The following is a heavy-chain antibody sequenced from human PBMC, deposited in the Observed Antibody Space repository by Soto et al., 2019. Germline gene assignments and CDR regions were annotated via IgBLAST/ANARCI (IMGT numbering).Heavy chain of an antibody. Sequence: SETLSLTCAVYGGSFSGYYWSWIRQPPGKGLEWIGEINHSGSTNYNPSLKSRVTISVDTSKNQFSLKLSSVTAADTAVYYCARGSGTIFGVVINYYYYYMDVWGKGTTVTVSS. D-gene: IGHD3-3*01. V-gene: IGHV4-34*01. CDR3: ARGSGTIFGVVINYYYYYMDV. J-gene: IGHJ6*03. CDR2: INHSGST. CDR1: GGSFSGYY.